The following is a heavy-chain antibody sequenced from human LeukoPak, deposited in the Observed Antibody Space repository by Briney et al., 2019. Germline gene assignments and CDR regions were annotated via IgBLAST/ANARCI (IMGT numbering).Heavy chain of an antibody. CDR1: GFTFSSYA. J-gene: IGHJ3*02. CDR2: ISGSGGST. D-gene: IGHD1-26*01. V-gene: IGHV3-23*01. CDR3: AKDREPYSGRIDAFDI. Sequence: GGSLRLSCAASGFTFSSYAMSWVRQAPGKGLEWVSAISGSGGSTYYADSVEGRFTISRDNSKNTLYLQMNSLSADEIAVYHCAKDREPYSGRIDAFDIWRQGTMVTVSS.